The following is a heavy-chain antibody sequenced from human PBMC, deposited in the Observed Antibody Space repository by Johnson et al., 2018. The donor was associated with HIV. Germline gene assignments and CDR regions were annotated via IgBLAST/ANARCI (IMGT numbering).Heavy chain of an antibody. CDR1: GFTFSSYA. CDR3: ARDSEDSSGFGAFDI. D-gene: IGHD6-19*01. CDR2: ILYDGSNK. J-gene: IGHJ3*02. V-gene: IGHV3-30-3*01. Sequence: QVQLVESGGGVVQPGRSLRLSCSASGFTFSSYAMHWVRQAPGKGLEWVAGILYDGSNKYYADSVKGRFTISRDNSKNTLYLQMNSLRAEDTALYYCARDSEDSSGFGAFDIWGQGTVVTVSS.